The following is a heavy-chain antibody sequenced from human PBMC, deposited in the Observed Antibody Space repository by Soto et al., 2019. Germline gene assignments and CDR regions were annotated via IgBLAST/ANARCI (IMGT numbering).Heavy chain of an antibody. J-gene: IGHJ4*02. CDR1: GLTFNIYG. V-gene: IGHV3-30*18. Sequence: GGSLRLSCGASGLTFNIYGMHWVRQAPDKGLERVALISYDGSNQYYADSVKGRFTISRDNSKNTLFLQMNSLRADDTAVYYCAKDQASGQGSFDSWGQGTLVTVSS. CDR3: AKDQASGQGSFDS. CDR2: ISYDGSNQ.